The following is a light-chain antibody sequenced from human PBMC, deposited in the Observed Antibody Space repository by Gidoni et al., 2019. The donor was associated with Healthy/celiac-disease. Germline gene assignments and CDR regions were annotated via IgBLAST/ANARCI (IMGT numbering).Light chain of an antibody. V-gene: IGLV2-23*03. Sequence: QSALPQPASVSGSPGQSTTISCTGTSSDVGSHNLVSWYQQHPGQAPKLTIYEGSKRPSGVSNRCSGSKSGNTASLTISGLQAEDEADYYCCSYAGSSTFVVFGGGTKLTVL. J-gene: IGLJ3*02. CDR3: CSYAGSSTFVV. CDR2: EGS. CDR1: SSDVGSHNL.